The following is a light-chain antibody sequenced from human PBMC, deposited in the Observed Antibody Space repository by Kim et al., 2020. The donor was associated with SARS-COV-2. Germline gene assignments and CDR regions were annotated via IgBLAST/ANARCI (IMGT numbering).Light chain of an antibody. J-gene: IGKJ1*01. CDR2: KAS. Sequence: GDRVTIPCRASQSIGTWLAWYQQKPGIAPKPLIYKASNLASGVPSRFSGSGSGTEFTLTISSLQPDDFATYYCQQYNNYSPWTF. CDR3: QQYNNYSPWT. CDR1: QSIGTW. V-gene: IGKV1-5*03.